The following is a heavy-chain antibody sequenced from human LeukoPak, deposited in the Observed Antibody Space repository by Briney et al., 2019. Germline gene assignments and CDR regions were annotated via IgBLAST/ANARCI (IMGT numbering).Heavy chain of an antibody. D-gene: IGHD3-22*01. CDR2: ITGSISTI. Sequence: GGSLRLSCAASGFTFSSYSMNWVRQAPGKGLEWVSYITGSISTIYYADSVKGRFTISRDNAKNSVYLQMNSLRLEDTAVYYCARGRVVVASGEFDPWGQGTLVTVSS. V-gene: IGHV3-48*01. CDR3: ARGRVVVASGEFDP. CDR1: GFTFSSYS. J-gene: IGHJ5*02.